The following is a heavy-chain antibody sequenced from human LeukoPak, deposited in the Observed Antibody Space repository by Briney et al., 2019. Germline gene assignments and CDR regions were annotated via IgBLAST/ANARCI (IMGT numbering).Heavy chain of an antibody. CDR3: ARTPSDQWLVHDY. Sequence: GGSLRLSCAASGFTVSSNYMSWVRQAPGKGLEWVSVIYSGGSTYYADSVKGRFTISRDNSKNTLYLQMNSLRAEDTAMYYCARTPSDQWLVHDYWGQGTLVTVSS. CDR1: GFTVSSNY. D-gene: IGHD6-19*01. CDR2: IYSGGST. V-gene: IGHV3-66*01. J-gene: IGHJ4*02.